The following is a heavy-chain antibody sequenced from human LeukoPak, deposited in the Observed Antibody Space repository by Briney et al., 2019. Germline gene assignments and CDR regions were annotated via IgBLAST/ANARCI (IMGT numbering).Heavy chain of an antibody. CDR1: GFTFSSYW. V-gene: IGHV3-7*01. Sequence: GGSLRLSCAASGFTFSSYWMNWVRQAPGKGLEWVATIKQDGGEKYYVDSVKGRFTISRDNAKDSLYLQMNSLRAEDTAVYYCAKRDTDYGIDYWGQGTLVTVSS. D-gene: IGHD4-17*01. J-gene: IGHJ4*02. CDR3: AKRDTDYGIDY. CDR2: IKQDGGEK.